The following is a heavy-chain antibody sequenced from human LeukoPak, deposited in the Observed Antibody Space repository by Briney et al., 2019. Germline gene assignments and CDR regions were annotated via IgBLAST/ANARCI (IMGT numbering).Heavy chain of an antibody. Sequence: SSPALVKPTQTLTRTCTFSGFSLSTSGMCVSWIRQPPEEALEKLASIDWDDDKFYSTSLKTRLTISKDTSKNQVVLAMTNMDPVDTATYYCARAPRDTNYQFDYWGQGTLVTVPS. CDR1: GFSLSTSGMC. V-gene: IGHV2-70*17. D-gene: IGHD4-11*01. CDR3: ARAPRDTNYQFDY. CDR2: IDWDDDK. J-gene: IGHJ4*02.